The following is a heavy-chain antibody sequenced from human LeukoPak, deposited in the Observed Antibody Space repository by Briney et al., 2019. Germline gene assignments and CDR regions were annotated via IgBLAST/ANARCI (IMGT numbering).Heavy chain of an antibody. CDR2: ISGSGGST. D-gene: IGHD3-9*01. J-gene: IGHJ3*02. V-gene: IGHV3-23*01. Sequence: GGSLRLSCAASGFTFSSYAMSWVRQAPGKGLEWVSAISGSGGSTYYADSVKGRFTISRDNSKNTLYLQMNSLRAEDTAVYYCAKSSRYFDWLLSVPDDAFGIWGQGTMVTVSS. CDR3: AKSSRYFDWLLSVPDDAFGI. CDR1: GFTFSSYA.